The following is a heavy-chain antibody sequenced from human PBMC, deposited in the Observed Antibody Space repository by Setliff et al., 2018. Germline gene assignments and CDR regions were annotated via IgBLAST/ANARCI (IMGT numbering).Heavy chain of an antibody. J-gene: IGHJ1*01. D-gene: IGHD3-22*01. V-gene: IGHV1-46*01. CDR1: GYTFTSYY. CDR3: ARGGGGPDSSGYFEYFQH. CDR2: INPSGGST. Sequence: ASVKVSCKASGYTFTSYYMHWVRQAPGQGLEWMGIINPSGGSTSYAQKFQGRVTMTRDTSTSTVYMELSNLRSEDTAVYYCARGGGGPDSSGYFEYFQHWGQGTLVTVSS.